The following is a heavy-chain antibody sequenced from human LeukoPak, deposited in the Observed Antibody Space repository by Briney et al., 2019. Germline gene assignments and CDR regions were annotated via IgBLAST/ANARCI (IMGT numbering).Heavy chain of an antibody. CDR1: GFTFSSYG. D-gene: IGHD5-18*01. Sequence: GSLRLSCAASGFTFSSYGMHWVRQAPGKGLEWVAVISSDGRNTYYADSVKGRFTISRDNSKNMLYLQMNSLRGEDTAVYYCAKPVSVDTAMVPCDYWGQGTLVTVSS. V-gene: IGHV3-30*18. CDR2: ISSDGRNT. CDR3: AKPVSVDTAMVPCDY. J-gene: IGHJ4*02.